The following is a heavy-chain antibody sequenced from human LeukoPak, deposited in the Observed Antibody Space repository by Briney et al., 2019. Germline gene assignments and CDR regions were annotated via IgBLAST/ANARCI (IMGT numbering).Heavy chain of an antibody. J-gene: IGHJ3*02. D-gene: IGHD3-22*01. CDR1: GYTFTSYG. CDR2: ISAYNGNT. CDR3: ARTGHYDSSGYYPYDAFDI. V-gene: IGHV1-18*01. Sequence: ASVKVSCKASGYTFTSYGISWVRQAPGQGLEWMGWISAYNGNTNYAQKLQGRVTMTTDTSTSTAYMELRSLRSDDTAVYYCARTGHYDSSGYYPYDAFDIWGQGTMVTVSS.